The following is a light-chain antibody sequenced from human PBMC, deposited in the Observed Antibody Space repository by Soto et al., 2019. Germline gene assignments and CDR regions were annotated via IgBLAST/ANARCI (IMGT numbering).Light chain of an antibody. Sequence: EIVLTQSPGTLSLSPGERATLSCGASQTVSSNYLAWYQQKPGQAPRLLISGISKRATGIPDRFSGGGSGTDFTLTISRLEPEDFALYICQQYDGSPITVGQGTRLESK. CDR3: QQYDGSPIT. CDR1: QTVSSNY. J-gene: IGKJ5*01. CDR2: GIS. V-gene: IGKV3-20*01.